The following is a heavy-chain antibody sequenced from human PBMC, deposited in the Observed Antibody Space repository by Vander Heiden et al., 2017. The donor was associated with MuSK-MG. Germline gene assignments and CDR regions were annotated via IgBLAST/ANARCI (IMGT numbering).Heavy chain of an antibody. CDR1: GFNVNGNY. D-gene: IGHD3-10*01. V-gene: IGHV3-66*02. CDR2: IYGIGTT. J-gene: IGHJ4*02. CDR3: ARDPNASGTND. Sequence: EVQLVASGGGLVQPGGSLLLSWAASGFNVNGNYMTWVRQGPGKGLEWVSVIYGIGTTYYADSVRGRFTISRDNSKNTLYLQMNSLRPEDTAIYYCARDPNASGTNDWGRGTLVTVSS.